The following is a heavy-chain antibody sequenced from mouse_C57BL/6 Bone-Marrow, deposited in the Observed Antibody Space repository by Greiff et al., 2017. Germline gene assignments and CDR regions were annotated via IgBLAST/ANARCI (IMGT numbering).Heavy chain of an antibody. CDR3: SRQVTTVLATKYFDV. V-gene: IGHV5-9*01. D-gene: IGHD1-1*01. Sequence: VQLKASGGGLVKPGGSLKLSCAASGFTFSSYTMSWVRQTPEKRLQWVAAISGGGGNTYYPDSVKGRFTISRDTDKNILYLQMSSLRSEDTALYYCSRQVTTVLATKYFDVWGTGTTVTVSS. CDR2: ISGGGGNT. CDR1: GFTFSSYT. J-gene: IGHJ1*03.